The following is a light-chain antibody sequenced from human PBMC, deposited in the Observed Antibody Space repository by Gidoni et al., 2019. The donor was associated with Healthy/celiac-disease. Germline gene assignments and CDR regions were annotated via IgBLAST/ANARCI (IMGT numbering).Light chain of an antibody. J-gene: IGKJ1*01. CDR3: QQYYSTLSWT. CDR1: QSVLYSSNNKNY. V-gene: IGKV4-1*01. CDR2: WAS. Sequence: DIVMSQPPDFLAVSVGEWATINCKSSQSVLYSSNNKNYLAWYQQKPGQPPNLLLYWASTRESGVPDRFSGSGCGTDYTLTIISLQAEDVAVYYCQQYYSTLSWTFGQGTKVEIK.